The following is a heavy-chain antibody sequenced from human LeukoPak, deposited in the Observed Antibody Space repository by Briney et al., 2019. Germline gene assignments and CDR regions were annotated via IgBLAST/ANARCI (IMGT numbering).Heavy chain of an antibody. CDR1: GFTFSNYS. J-gene: IGHJ4*02. CDR3: AKLQHTGYDLARGFDY. V-gene: IGHV3-23*01. D-gene: IGHD5-12*01. Sequence: GSLRLSCVVSGFTFSNYSMSWVRQAPGKGLEWVSGISESGGSTYYADSVKGRFTISRDNSKNTLYLQMNSLRAEDTALYYCAKLQHTGYDLARGFDYWGQGTLVTVSS. CDR2: ISESGGST.